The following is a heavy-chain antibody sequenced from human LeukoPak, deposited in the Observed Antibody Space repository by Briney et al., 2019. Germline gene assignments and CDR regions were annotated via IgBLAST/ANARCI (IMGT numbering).Heavy chain of an antibody. CDR2: ISWNSGSI. J-gene: IGHJ6*03. V-gene: IGHV3-9*01. D-gene: IGHD1/OR15-1a*01. CDR1: GFTFDDYA. Sequence: GGSLRLSCAASGFTFDDYAMHWVRQAPGKGLEWVSGISWNSGSIGYADSVKGRFTISRDNTKNSLYLQMNSLRAEDTALYYCAKAEARITGTNGSYYYYYMDVWGKGTTVTVSS. CDR3: AKAEARITGTNGSYYYYYMDV.